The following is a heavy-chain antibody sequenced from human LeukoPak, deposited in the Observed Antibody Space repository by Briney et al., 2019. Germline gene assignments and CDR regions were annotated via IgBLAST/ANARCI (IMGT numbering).Heavy chain of an antibody. CDR1: GFTFSSYS. CDR3: AKDKYGDYDDAFDI. Sequence: PGGSLRLSCAASGFTFSSYSMNWVRQAPGKGLEWVSSISSSSSYIYYADSVKGRFTISRDNAKNSLYLQMNSLRAEDTAVYYCAKDKYGDYDDAFDIWGQGTMVTVSS. J-gene: IGHJ3*02. D-gene: IGHD4-17*01. V-gene: IGHV3-21*04. CDR2: ISSSSSYI.